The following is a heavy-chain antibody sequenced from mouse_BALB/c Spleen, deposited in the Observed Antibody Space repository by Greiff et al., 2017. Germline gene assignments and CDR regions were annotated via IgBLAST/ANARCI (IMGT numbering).Heavy chain of an antibody. CDR3: ERRGLGY. V-gene: IGHV10-1*02. CDR1: GFTFNTYA. CDR2: IRSKSNNYAT. Sequence: EVQLQESGGGLVQPKGSLKLSCAASGFTFNTYAMNWVRQAPGKGLEWVARIRSKSNNYATYYADSVKDRFTISRDDSQSMLYLQMNNLKTEDTAMYYCERRGLGYWGQGTTLTVSS. J-gene: IGHJ2*01.